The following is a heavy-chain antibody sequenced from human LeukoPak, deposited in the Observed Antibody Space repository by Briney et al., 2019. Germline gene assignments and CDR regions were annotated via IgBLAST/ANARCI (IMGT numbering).Heavy chain of an antibody. J-gene: IGHJ4*02. Sequence: SETLSLTCTVSSGSISTSNYYWSWIRQPPGKGLEWIGYIYYSGSTNYNPSLKSRVTISVDTSKNQFSLKLNSVTAADTAVYYCARIDGYNFDYWGQGTLVTVSS. V-gene: IGHV4-61*01. CDR1: SGSISTSNYY. CDR3: ARIDGYNFDY. CDR2: IYYSGST. D-gene: IGHD5-24*01.